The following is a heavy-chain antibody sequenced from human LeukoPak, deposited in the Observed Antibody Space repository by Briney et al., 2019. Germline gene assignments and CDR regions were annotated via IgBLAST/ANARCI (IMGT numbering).Heavy chain of an antibody. J-gene: IGHJ4*02. Sequence: GGSLRLYCAASGFTFSSYAMSWVRRAPGKGLEWVSAISGSGGSTYYADSVKGRFTISRDNSKNTLYLQMNSPRAEDTAVYYCGGSAAGFGDVDYWGQGTLVTVSS. CDR3: GGSAAGFGDVDY. CDR1: GFTFSSYA. D-gene: IGHD6-13*01. V-gene: IGHV3-23*01. CDR2: ISGSGGST.